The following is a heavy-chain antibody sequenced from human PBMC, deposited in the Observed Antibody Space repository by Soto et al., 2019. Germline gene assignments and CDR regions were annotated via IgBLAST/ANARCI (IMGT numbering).Heavy chain of an antibody. CDR1: GGSFSGYY. J-gene: IGHJ4*02. D-gene: IGHD2-2*01. CDR3: ARERGIVVVPAAPIGIYFDY. Sequence: SETLSLTCAVYGGSFSGYYWSWIRQPPGKGLEWIGEINHSGSTNYNPSLKSRVTISVDTSKNQFSLKLSSVTAADTAVYYCARERGIVVVPAAPIGIYFDYWGQGTLVTVSS. CDR2: INHSGST. V-gene: IGHV4-34*01.